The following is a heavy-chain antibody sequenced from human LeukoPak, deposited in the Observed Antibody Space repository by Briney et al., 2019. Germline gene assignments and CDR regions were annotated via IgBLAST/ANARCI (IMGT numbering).Heavy chain of an antibody. Sequence: KPSETLSLTCAVYGGSLSGYYLSWIRQPPGMGLEWIGEINPIGRTNYNPSLKSRVTISVDTSKNQFSLKLSSVTAADTAVYYCASASYWYFDLWGRGTLVTVSS. CDR2: INPIGRT. CDR3: ASASYWYFDL. J-gene: IGHJ2*01. V-gene: IGHV4-34*01. CDR1: GGSLSGYY.